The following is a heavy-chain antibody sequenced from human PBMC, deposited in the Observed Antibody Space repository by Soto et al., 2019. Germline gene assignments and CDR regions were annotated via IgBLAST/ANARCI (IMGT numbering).Heavy chain of an antibody. Sequence: GGALRLSCAASGFTFSSYSMNWVRQAPGKGLEWVSSISSSSSYIYYADSVKVRFTISRDNAKNSLYLQMNSLRAEDTAVYYCARDPAIAARYWGRRAFDIWGQGTMVTFS. CDR2: ISSSSSYI. J-gene: IGHJ3*02. D-gene: IGHD6-6*01. CDR3: ARDPAIAARYWGRRAFDI. CDR1: GFTFSSYS. V-gene: IGHV3-21*01.